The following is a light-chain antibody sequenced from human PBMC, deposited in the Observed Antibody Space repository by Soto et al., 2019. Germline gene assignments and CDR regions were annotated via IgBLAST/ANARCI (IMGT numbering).Light chain of an antibody. CDR3: QSYDSSLSGVV. CDR1: SSNIGARYD. V-gene: IGLV1-40*01. J-gene: IGLJ2*01. CDR2: DDI. Sequence: QSVLTQPPSVSGAPGQRVTISCTWSSSNIGARYDVHWYQQLPGTAPKLLIYDDINRPSGVPDRFSGSKSGTSASLAITGLQAEDEAEYYCQSYDSSLSGVVFGGGTKVTVL.